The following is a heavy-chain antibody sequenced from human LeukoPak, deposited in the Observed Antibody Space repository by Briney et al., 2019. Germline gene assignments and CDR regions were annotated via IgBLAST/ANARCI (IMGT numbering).Heavy chain of an antibody. J-gene: IGHJ5*01. CDR2: VNGRGDYI. Sequence: GGSLRLSCAASGFTFSNYAMSWVRQTPGKGLEFVSTVNGRGDYISYADSVKGRFSISRDNSKKTLYLQMNSLRAEDTAVYYCAKDGPIVIQPPAIRAPPNWFDSCGQGTLVTVSS. V-gene: IGHV3-23*01. D-gene: IGHD2-2*01. CDR1: GFTFSNYA. CDR3: AKDGPIVIQPPAIRAPPNWFDS.